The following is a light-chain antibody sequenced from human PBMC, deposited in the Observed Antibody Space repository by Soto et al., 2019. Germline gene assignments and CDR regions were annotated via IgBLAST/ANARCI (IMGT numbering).Light chain of an antibody. Sequence: DIELTQSPSTLSRSVGDRVTITCRASQTISSWLAWYKQKPGKAPKLLIYKASTLKSGVPSRFRGSGSGTEFTLTISSLQPEDFETYYCLQDYNYPLTFGGGTKVDIK. CDR1: QTISSW. J-gene: IGKJ4*01. V-gene: IGKV1-5*03. CDR3: LQDYNYPLT. CDR2: KAS.